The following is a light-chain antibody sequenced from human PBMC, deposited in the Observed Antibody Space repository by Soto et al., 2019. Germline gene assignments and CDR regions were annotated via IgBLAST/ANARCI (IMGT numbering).Light chain of an antibody. CDR1: SSDVGGYNY. Sequence: QSALTQPPSASGSPGQSVTISCTGTSSDVGGYNYVSWYQQHPGKAPKLMIYDVTKRPSGVPDRFSGSKSGNTASLTVSGLLAEDEADYYCSSYAGTHIVFATGTKVTVL. CDR3: SSYAGTHIV. V-gene: IGLV2-8*01. CDR2: DVT. J-gene: IGLJ1*01.